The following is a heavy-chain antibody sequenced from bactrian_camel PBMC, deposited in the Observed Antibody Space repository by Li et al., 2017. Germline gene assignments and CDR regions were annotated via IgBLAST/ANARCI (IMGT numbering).Heavy chain of an antibody. V-gene: IGHV3S53*01. D-gene: IGHD4*01. Sequence: QVQLVESGGGSVQAGGSLTLSCRVSDSGYPYSDLCLGWFRQRPGEERKDVARVYGRGYTHYGDSVKGRATVPQDNAKNTIYLQLEHLRPEDSAVYFCAAKIAAHGDPLTRCTTADSGEYVYWGQGTQVTVS. CDR1: DSGYPYSDLC. CDR3: AAKIAAHGDPLTRCTTADSGEYVY. J-gene: IGHJ4*01. CDR2: VYGRGYT.